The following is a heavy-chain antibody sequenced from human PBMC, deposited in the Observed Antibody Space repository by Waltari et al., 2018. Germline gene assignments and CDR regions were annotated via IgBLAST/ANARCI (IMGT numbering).Heavy chain of an antibody. D-gene: IGHD6-13*01. CDR3: ARAQGSSWSFDY. V-gene: IGHV3-33*01. CDR2: IWYDESNK. CDR1: GFTFSSYG. Sequence: QVQLVESGGGVVQPGRSLRLSCAASGFTFSSYGMHWVRQAPGKGLEWVAVIWYDESNKYYADSVKGRFTISRDNSKNTLYLQMNSLRAEDTAVYYCARAQGSSWSFDYWGQGTLVTVSS. J-gene: IGHJ4*02.